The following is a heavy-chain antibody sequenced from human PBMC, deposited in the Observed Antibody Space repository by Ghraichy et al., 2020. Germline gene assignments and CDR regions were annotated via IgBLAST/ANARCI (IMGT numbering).Heavy chain of an antibody. CDR1: GFTFTDYY. Sequence: ASVKVSCKTSGFTFTDYYIHWVRQAPGQGLDCMGWINLANGGTYFARKFQGRVTMTRDTSISTAYMELTSLRSDDTAVYYCARDPEGPRNDFDFWGQGTLLTVSS. D-gene: IGHD1-14*01. CDR2: INLANGGT. CDR3: ARDPEGPRNDFDF. J-gene: IGHJ4*02. V-gene: IGHV1-2*02.